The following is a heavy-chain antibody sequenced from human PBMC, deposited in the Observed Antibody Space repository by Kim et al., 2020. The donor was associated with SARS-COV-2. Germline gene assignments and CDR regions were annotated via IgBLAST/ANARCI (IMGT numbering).Heavy chain of an antibody. V-gene: IGHV4-4*02. CDR1: GGSISSSNW. CDR3: ARIKRKKSRYYDILTGYNDYYYYGMDV. CDR2: IYHSGST. J-gene: IGHJ6*02. D-gene: IGHD3-9*01. Sequence: SETLSLTCAVSGGSISSSNWWSWVRQPPGKGLEWIGEIYHSGSTNYNPSLKSRVTISVDKSKNQFSLKLSSVTAADTAVYYCARIKRKKSRYYDILTGYNDYYYYGMDVWGQGTTVTVSS.